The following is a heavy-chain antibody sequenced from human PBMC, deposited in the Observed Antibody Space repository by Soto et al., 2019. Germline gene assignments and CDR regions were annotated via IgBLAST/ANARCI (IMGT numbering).Heavy chain of an antibody. V-gene: IGHV4-4*07. CDR1: GGSISSYY. J-gene: IGHJ4*02. CDR3: ARTVSVMITFGGVIDLGLFDY. CDR2: IYTSGST. D-gene: IGHD3-16*02. Sequence: ETLSLTCTVSGGSISSYYWSWIRQPAGKGLEWIGRIYTSGSTNYNPSLKSRVTMSVDTSKNQFSLKLSSVTAADTAVYYCARTVSVMITFGGVIDLGLFDYWGQGTLVTVSS.